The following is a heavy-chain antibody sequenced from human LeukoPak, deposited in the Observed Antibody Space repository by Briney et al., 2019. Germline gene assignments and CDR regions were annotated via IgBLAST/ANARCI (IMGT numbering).Heavy chain of an antibody. D-gene: IGHD1-26*01. J-gene: IGHJ4*02. CDR3: AKEAGIVLGGDY. Sequence: PGGSLRLSCAVSGLTFRSYAMSWVRQAPGKGLEWVSAINPAGARSFYADSVKGRFTMSRDNSRNTLYLQMNSLRAEDSAVYFCAKEAGIVLGGDYWGQGTLVTVSS. CDR1: GLTFRSYA. V-gene: IGHV3-23*01. CDR2: INPAGARS.